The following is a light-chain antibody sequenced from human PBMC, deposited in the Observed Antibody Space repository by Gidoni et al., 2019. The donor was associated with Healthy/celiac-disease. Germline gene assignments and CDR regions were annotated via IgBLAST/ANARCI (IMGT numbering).Light chain of an antibody. CDR1: SSDVGGYNY. CDR2: DDG. V-gene: IGLV2-11*01. J-gene: IGLJ2*01. CDR3: SSYAGSYTVV. Sequence: QSALTHPRSVSRSPGQPVTNSCTGTSSDVGGYNYVCWYQQHPGKAPKLMIYDDGKRPSGVPDRFSGSKSGNTASLTISGLQPEDEADYYCSSYAGSYTVVFGGGTKLTVL.